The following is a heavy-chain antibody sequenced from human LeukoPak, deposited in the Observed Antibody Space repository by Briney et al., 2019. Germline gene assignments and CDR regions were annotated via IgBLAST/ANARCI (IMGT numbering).Heavy chain of an antibody. J-gene: IGHJ4*02. CDR3: ARGTIGGNPASAY. CDR1: GFTFSTYE. CDR2: IGTDGYS. Sequence: GGSLRLSCSASGFTFSTYEMNWVRQAPGKGLEWVSSIGTDGYSYSAVSVKGRFTISRDNAKSTLYLQMDSLTVEDTALYYCARGTIGGNPASAYWGQGTLVTVSS. V-gene: IGHV3-21*06. D-gene: IGHD4-23*01.